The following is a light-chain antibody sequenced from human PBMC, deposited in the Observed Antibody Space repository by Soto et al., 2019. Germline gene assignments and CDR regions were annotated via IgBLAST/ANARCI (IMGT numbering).Light chain of an antibody. V-gene: IGKV1-5*03. CDR3: KQHTS. CDR2: KAS. CDR1: QGISSW. J-gene: IGKJ1*01. Sequence: DIQMTQSPSTLSASVGDRVTITCRGSQGISSWLAWYQQKPGKAPRLLIYKASSLASGVPSRFSGSGSGTEFTLTISSLQPEDVATYHCKQHTSFGHGTKVEI.